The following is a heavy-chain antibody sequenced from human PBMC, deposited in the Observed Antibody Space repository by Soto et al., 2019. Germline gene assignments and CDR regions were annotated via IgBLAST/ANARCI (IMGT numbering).Heavy chain of an antibody. D-gene: IGHD2-2*01. J-gene: IGHJ5*02. CDR2: IYYSAT. Sequence: QVQLQESGPGLVKPSQTLSLTCTVSGGSISSGSYHWSWIRQHPGKGLEWIGNIYYSATYHNPSLKSGVIISVDTSKNQFSLQLSSVTAADTAVYYCAAGSCSSSGCYWFDPWGQGTLVTVSS. CDR3: AAGSCSSSGCYWFDP. CDR1: GGSISSGSYH. V-gene: IGHV4-30-4*01.